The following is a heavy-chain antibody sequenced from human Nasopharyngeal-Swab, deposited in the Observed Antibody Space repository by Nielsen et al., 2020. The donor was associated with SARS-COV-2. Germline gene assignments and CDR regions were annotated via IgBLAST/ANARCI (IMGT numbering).Heavy chain of an antibody. D-gene: IGHD3-3*01. CDR1: GYTFTSYG. V-gene: IGHV1-18*04. CDR3: ARAWGITIFGVVKGYYGMDV. CDR2: ISAYNGNT. Sequence: ASVKVSCKASGYTFTSYGISWVRKAPGQGLEWMGWISAYNGNTNYAQKLQGRVTMTTDTSTSTAYMELRILRSDDTAVYYCARAWGITIFGVVKGYYGMDVWGQGTTVTVSS. J-gene: IGHJ6*02.